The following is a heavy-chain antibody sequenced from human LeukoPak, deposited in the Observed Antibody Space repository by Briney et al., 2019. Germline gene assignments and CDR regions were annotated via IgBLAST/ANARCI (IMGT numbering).Heavy chain of an antibody. CDR1: GYTFSSYY. CDR2: ISPSGDYT. J-gene: IGHJ4*02. V-gene: IGHV1-46*04. CDR3: ARDNSGWSVDY. Sequence: ASVNVSCKASGYTFSSYYMHWVRQAPGQGLEWMGIISPSGDYTRYAQKLQGRVSMTLDTSTSSVYMQLNSLESEDTAMYYCARDNSGWSVDYWGQGTLVTVTS. D-gene: IGHD6-19*01.